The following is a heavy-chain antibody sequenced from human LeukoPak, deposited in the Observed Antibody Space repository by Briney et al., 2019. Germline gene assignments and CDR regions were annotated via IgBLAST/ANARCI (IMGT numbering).Heavy chain of an antibody. V-gene: IGHV3-73*01. Sequence: PGGSLRLSCEASGFTFSGSAMHWVRQASGKGLEWVGRIRTRADNYATVYAASVKGRFTISRDDSKNTAYLQMNSLKTEDTAVYYCARDPVPATARHFDYWGQGTLVTVSS. D-gene: IGHD1-1*01. CDR3: ARDPVPATARHFDY. CDR2: IRTRADNYAT. J-gene: IGHJ4*02. CDR1: GFTFSGSA.